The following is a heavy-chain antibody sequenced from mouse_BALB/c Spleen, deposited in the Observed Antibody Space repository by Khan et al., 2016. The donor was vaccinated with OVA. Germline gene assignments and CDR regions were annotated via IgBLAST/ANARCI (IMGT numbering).Heavy chain of an antibody. Sequence: DLVKPGASVKLSCKASGYTFTSYWINWIKQRPGQGPEWIGRIAPGSGSTYYNEMFKGKATLTVDTSSSTAYIQLSSLSSEDSAVYFCARSNYYGSSLYAMDYWGQGTSVTVSS. J-gene: IGHJ4*01. CDR1: GYTFTSYW. D-gene: IGHD1-1*01. V-gene: IGHV1S41*01. CDR2: IAPGSGST. CDR3: ARSNYYGSSLYAMDY.